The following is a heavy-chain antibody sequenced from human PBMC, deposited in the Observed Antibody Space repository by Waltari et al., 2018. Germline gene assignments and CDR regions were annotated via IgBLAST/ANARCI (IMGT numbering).Heavy chain of an antibody. CDR1: GYTFTSYG. V-gene: IGHV1-18*01. CDR3: ARAPYYDFWSGYSYYFDY. CDR2: ISAYNGNT. Sequence: QVQLVQSGAEVKKPGASVQVSCKASGYTFTSYGISWVRQAPGQGLEWMGWISAYNGNTNYAQKLQGRVTMTTDTSTSTAYMELRSLRSDDTAVYYCARAPYYDFWSGYSYYFDYWGQGTLVTVSS. D-gene: IGHD3-3*01. J-gene: IGHJ4*02.